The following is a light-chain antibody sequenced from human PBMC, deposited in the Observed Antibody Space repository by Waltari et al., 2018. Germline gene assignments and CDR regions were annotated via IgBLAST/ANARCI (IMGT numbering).Light chain of an antibody. CDR3: LQQSNYPWT. CDR1: QDIRTD. Sequence: AVQMTPSPSSLSASVGDRVTITCRTSQDIRTDLAWYQYKSGRAPKLLIFATSTLQSGVPSRFSGSGSGTGFALTISSLQPEDSATYYCLQQSNYPWTFGQGTKVEI. J-gene: IGKJ1*01. V-gene: IGKV1-6*01. CDR2: ATS.